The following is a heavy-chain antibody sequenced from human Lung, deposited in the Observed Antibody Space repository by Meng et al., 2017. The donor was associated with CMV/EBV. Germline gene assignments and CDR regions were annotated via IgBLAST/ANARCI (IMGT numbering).Heavy chain of an antibody. J-gene: IGHJ6*02. D-gene: IGHD3-10*01. V-gene: IGHV4-59*01. CDR2: IYYSGST. CDR1: GGSISSYY. Sequence: SETLSLTCTVSGGSISSYYWSWIRQPPGKGLEWIGYIYYSGSTNYNPSLKSRVTISVDTSKNQFSLKLSSVTAADTAVYYCASGKYYYGSGSYYNYYYYGMDVWGQGTTVXVSS. CDR3: ASGKYYYGSGSYYNYYYYGMDV.